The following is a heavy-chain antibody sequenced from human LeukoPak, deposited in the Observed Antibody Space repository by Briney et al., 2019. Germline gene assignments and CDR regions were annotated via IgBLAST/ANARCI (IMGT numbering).Heavy chain of an antibody. CDR1: GFTFSSYG. Sequence: PGGSLRLSCAASGFTFSSYGMHWVRQAPGKGLEWVAFIRYDGSNKYYADSVKGRFTISRDNAKNSLYLQMSSLRAEDTAVYYCARSPYGYYDSSGPFDYWGQGTLVTVSS. D-gene: IGHD3-22*01. CDR3: ARSPYGYYDSSGPFDY. J-gene: IGHJ4*02. V-gene: IGHV3-30*02. CDR2: IRYDGSNK.